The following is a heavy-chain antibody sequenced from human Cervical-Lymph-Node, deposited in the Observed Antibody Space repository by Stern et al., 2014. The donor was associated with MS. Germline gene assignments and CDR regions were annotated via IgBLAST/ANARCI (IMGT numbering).Heavy chain of an antibody. J-gene: IGHJ6*02. CDR1: GFSLSS. V-gene: IGHV3-30*03. Sequence: VQLVESGGGVVQPGRSLTLSCAASGFSLSSMHWVRQAPGTGLEWVAVMSFVGGNKKYGDSVKGRFSISRDMANNTLFLQMNSLRPEDTAVYYCMGVGDAMHVWGQGTTVIVSS. CDR2: MSFVGGNK. CDR3: MGVGDAMHV.